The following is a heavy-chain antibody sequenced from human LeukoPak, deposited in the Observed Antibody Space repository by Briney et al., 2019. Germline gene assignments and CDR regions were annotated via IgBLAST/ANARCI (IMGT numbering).Heavy chain of an antibody. V-gene: IGHV1-18*01. D-gene: IGHD5-18*01. J-gene: IGHJ4*02. Sequence: ASVKDSCKASRYTFTHYGITWVRQAPGQGLAWMGWINTYNGDTKCAQKLQVRVTMTTDTSTSTAFMELRSLRSDDSAVYYCARGIRAPLFDYWGLGTLVTVSP. CDR3: ARGIRAPLFDY. CDR1: RYTFTHYG. CDR2: INTYNGDT.